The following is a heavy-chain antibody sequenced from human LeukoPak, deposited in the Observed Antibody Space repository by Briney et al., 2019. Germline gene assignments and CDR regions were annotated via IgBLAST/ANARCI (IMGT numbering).Heavy chain of an antibody. D-gene: IGHD3-10*01. J-gene: IGHJ6*03. V-gene: IGHV4-39*07. CDR1: GGSISSSSYY. CDR2: IYHSGST. Sequence: SETLSLTCTVSGGSISSSSYYWGWIRQPPGKGLEWIGEIYHSGSTNHNPSLKSRVTISVDKSKNQFSLKLSSVTAADTAVYYCAREPPPLLWFGELFAGYMDVWGKGTTVTVSS. CDR3: AREPPPLLWFGELFAGYMDV.